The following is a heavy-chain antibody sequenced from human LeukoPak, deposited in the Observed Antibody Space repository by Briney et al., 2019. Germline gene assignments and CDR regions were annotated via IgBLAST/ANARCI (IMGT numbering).Heavy chain of an antibody. CDR3: ARRGYYDTSGYLFDD. Sequence: GSLRLSCAASGFTFSSYEMNWVRQAPGRGLEWVSYISSSGSSIYYVDSVKRRFIISRDNAKNSLFLQMNSLRAEDTAVYYCARRGYYDTSGYLFDDWGQGTLVTVSS. J-gene: IGHJ4*02. D-gene: IGHD3-22*01. CDR1: GFTFSSYE. V-gene: IGHV3-48*03. CDR2: ISSSGSSI.